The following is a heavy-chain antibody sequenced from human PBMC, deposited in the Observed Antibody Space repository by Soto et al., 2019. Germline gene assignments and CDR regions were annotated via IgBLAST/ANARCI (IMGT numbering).Heavy chain of an antibody. J-gene: IGHJ4*02. V-gene: IGHV1-2*04. CDR1: GYTFTDYY. CDR2: INPNSGGT. CDR3: ARDWGHYYGSGSFPSPHPSEI. D-gene: IGHD3-10*01. Sequence: QVQLVQSGAEEKKPGASVKVSCKASGYTFTDYYLHWVRQAPGQGLEWMGWINPNSGGTHYAQKFEGWVTMTRDTSITTAYMELNRLTSDDTAVYYCARDWGHYYGSGSFPSPHPSEIWGQGTLVTVSS.